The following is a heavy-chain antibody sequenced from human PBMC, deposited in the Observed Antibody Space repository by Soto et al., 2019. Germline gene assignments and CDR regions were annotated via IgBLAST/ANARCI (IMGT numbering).Heavy chain of an antibody. V-gene: IGHV1-46*01. Sequence: ASVKVTCKASGGTFSSYAISWVRQAPGQGLEWMGIINPSGGSTSYAQKFQGRVTMTRDTSTSTVYMELSSLRSEDTAVYYCARDRSYSSRHSLTFDYWGQGTLVTVSP. CDR2: INPSGGST. CDR1: GGTFSSYA. D-gene: IGHD6-13*01. CDR3: ARDRSYSSRHSLTFDY. J-gene: IGHJ4*02.